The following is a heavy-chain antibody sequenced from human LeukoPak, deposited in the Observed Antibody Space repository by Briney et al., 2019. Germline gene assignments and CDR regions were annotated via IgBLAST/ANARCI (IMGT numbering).Heavy chain of an antibody. Sequence: PGGSLRLSCAAPGFTFRSYAMHWVRQAPGKGLEYVSAISSNGGSTYYANSVKGRFTISRDNSKNTLYLQMGSLRAEDMAVYYCARQGVPAPYYYYMDVWGKGTTVTVSS. V-gene: IGHV3-64*01. CDR2: ISSNGGST. D-gene: IGHD3-16*01. CDR3: ARQGVPAPYYYYMDV. CDR1: GFTFRSYA. J-gene: IGHJ6*03.